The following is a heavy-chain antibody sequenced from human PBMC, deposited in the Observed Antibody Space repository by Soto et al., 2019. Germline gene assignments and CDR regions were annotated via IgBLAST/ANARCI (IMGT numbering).Heavy chain of an antibody. D-gene: IGHD6-13*01. Sequence: GASVKVSCKVSGYTLTELSMHWVRQAPGKGLEWMGGFDPEDGETIYAQKFQGRVTMTEDTSTDTAYMELSRLRSEDTAVYYCATVGSSSWTRRVSYYYYYGMDVWGQGTTVTVSS. J-gene: IGHJ6*02. CDR2: FDPEDGET. CDR3: ATVGSSSWTRRVSYYYYYGMDV. CDR1: GYTLTELS. V-gene: IGHV1-24*01.